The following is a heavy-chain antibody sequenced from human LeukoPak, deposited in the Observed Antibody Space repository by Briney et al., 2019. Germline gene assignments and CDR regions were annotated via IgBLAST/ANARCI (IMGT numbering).Heavy chain of an antibody. CDR3: ARSIWATLTIDD. D-gene: IGHD4-17*01. J-gene: IGHJ4*02. CDR2: RSYDGSNR. V-gene: IGHV3-30*04. CDR1: GFTFSSYA. Sequence: GGSLRLSCAASGFTFSSYAVHWVRQAPGKGLEWVTFRSYDGSNRYYAGSVRGRFTISRDNSKNTVYLQMNSLRAEDTAVYYCARSIWATLTIDDWGQGTLVTVSS.